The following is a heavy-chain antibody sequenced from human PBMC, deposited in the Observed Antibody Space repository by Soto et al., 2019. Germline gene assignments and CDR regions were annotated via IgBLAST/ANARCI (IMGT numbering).Heavy chain of an antibody. D-gene: IGHD6-13*01. J-gene: IGHJ3*02. Sequence: KPSETLSLTCTVSGGSISSGDYYWSWISQPPGKGLEWIGYIYYSGSTYYNPSLKSRVTISVDTSKNQFSLKLSSVTAADTTVYCCARGITIAAAATARRAFDIWGQGTMVTVSS. CDR1: GGSISSGDYY. CDR2: IYYSGST. CDR3: ARGITIAAAATARRAFDI. V-gene: IGHV4-30-4*01.